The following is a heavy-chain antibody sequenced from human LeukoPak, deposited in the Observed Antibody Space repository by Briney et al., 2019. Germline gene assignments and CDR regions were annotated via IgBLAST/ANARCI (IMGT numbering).Heavy chain of an antibody. CDR2: INPKSGGT. Sequence: ASVKVSCKTSGYTFSDYSIHWVRQAPGQGLEWMGWINPKSGGTNYARKFQGRVTLTGDTSISTTYMEVTRLRSDDTAVYYCARDLTSSSWYSGGEFDYWGQGTLVTVSS. V-gene: IGHV1-2*02. CDR3: ARDLTSSSWYSGGEFDY. D-gene: IGHD6-13*01. CDR1: GYTFSDYS. J-gene: IGHJ4*02.